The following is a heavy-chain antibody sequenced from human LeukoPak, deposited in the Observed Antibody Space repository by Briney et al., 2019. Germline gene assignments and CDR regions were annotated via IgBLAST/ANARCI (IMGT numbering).Heavy chain of an antibody. J-gene: IGHJ6*03. D-gene: IGHD1-14*01. CDR3: AKDLIPDDYYYMDV. CDR2: INPNSGGT. Sequence: GASVKVSCKASGYTFTSYYMHWVRQAPGQGLEWLGWINPNSGGTNYAQKFQGRVTMTRDTSITTAYMDLTRLRSDDTAVYYCAKDLIPDDYYYMDVWGKGTTVIVSS. V-gene: IGHV1-2*02. CDR1: GYTFTSYY.